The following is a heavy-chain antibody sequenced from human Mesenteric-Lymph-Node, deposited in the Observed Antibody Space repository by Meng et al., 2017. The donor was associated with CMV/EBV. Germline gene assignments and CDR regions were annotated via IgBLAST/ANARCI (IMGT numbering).Heavy chain of an antibody. Sequence: GGSLRLSCAASGFTFSSYSMNWVRQAPGKGLEWVSSISSSSSYIYYADSVKGRFTISRDNSKNTLYLQMHSLRVEDTALYYCAKAEEASRLVESFLHYWGQGTLVTVSS. V-gene: IGHV3-21*03. D-gene: IGHD6-19*01. CDR3: AKAEEASRLVESFLHY. J-gene: IGHJ4*02. CDR1: GFTFSSYS. CDR2: ISSSSSYI.